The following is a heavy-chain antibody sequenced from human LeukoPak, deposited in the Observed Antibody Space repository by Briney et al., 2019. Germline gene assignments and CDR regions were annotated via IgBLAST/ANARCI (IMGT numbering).Heavy chain of an antibody. V-gene: IGHV1-18*01. Sequence: ASVKVSCKASNCTFTSYGMSWVRQAPGQGLEWMAWINAYNGDTNYAQKFQGRVTLTTDTPTSTAYMELRSLRSEDTAVYYCARDGSGVWFDYWGQGTLVTVSS. J-gene: IGHJ4*02. CDR3: ARDGSGVWFDY. CDR2: INAYNGDT. D-gene: IGHD3-10*01. CDR1: NCTFTSYG.